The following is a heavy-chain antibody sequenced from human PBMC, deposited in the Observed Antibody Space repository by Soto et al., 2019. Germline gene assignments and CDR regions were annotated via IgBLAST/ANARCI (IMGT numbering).Heavy chain of an antibody. J-gene: IGHJ6*02. CDR1: GFTFSSYA. CDR2: ISGSGGST. Sequence: GGSLRLSCAASGFTFSSYAMSWVRQAPGKGLEWVSAISGSGGSTYYADSVKGRFTISRDNSKNTLYLQMNSLRAEDTAVYYCAKAQWEAGNDYFGGSYRYYCYDGIDVWGQGTTVTVSS. CDR3: AKAQWEAGNDYFGGSYRYYCYDGIDV. V-gene: IGHV3-23*01. D-gene: IGHD3-16*02.